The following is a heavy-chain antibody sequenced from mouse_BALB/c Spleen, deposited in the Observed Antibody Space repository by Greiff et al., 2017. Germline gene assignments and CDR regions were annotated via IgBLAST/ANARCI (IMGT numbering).Heavy chain of an antibody. Sequence: VQLQQSGPELVKPGASVKISCTASGYTFTDYNMHWVRQSHGKGLEWIGYICPCNGGTGYNQKVKGQATLTVDNSSSTAYMELRSLTSEDTAVYYCAPYYGSSYAYWGQGTLVTVSA. V-gene: IGHV1S29*02. CDR1: GYTFTDYN. CDR3: APYYGSSYAY. D-gene: IGHD1-1*01. CDR2: ICPCNGGT. J-gene: IGHJ3*01.